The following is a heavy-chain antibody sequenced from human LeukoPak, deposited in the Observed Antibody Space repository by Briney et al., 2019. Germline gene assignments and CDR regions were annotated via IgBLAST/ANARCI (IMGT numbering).Heavy chain of an antibody. V-gene: IGHV3-15*04. J-gene: IGHJ4*02. CDR2: MDSKTAVGAT. Sequence: PGGSLRLSCAASGFTFSNAWMSWVRQAPGKGLEWGGRMDSKTAVGATDYAAPAKGRFTISRADSKNTLYLQMNSLKTEDTAVYYCTTVNYVWSGDYWGQGTLVTVSS. CDR3: TTVNYVWSGDY. CDR1: GFTFSNAW. D-gene: IGHD3-16*01.